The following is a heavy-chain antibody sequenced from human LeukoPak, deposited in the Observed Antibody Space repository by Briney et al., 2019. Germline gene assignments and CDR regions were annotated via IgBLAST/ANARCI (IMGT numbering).Heavy chain of an antibody. Sequence: GASVKVSCKASGYTFTDYYMHWVRQAPGQGLEWMGRINPNSGGTNYAQKFQGRVTMTRDTSISTAYMELSRLRSDDTAVYYCARVWYQLLQNDAFDIWGQGTMVTVSS. D-gene: IGHD2-2*01. V-gene: IGHV1-2*06. CDR2: INPNSGGT. J-gene: IGHJ3*02. CDR1: GYTFTDYY. CDR3: ARVWYQLLQNDAFDI.